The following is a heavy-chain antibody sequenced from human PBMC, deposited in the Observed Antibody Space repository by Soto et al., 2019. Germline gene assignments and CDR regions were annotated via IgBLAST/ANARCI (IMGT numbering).Heavy chain of an antibody. CDR3: ARRAGGAVVWYYDL. V-gene: IGHV3-23*01. CDR2: ISGRGGST. J-gene: IGHJ2*01. Sequence: EEHLLESGGGGVQRGGSLGLSWEPPGFIFSTFALTWVGQAPGRGLEWVSRISGRGGSTYYADSVKGRLTMSRDNSKNTLYLQMNSLSAEDTAIYYCARRAGGAVVWYYDLWGRGTLVTV. D-gene: IGHD2-21*01. CDR1: GFIFSTFA.